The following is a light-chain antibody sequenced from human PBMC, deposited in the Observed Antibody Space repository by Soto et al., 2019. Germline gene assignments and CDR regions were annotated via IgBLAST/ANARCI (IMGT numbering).Light chain of an antibody. J-gene: IGKJ5*01. V-gene: IGKV3-11*01. CDR1: QSFRGL. CDR2: DAY. Sequence: EVVLTQSPATLSLSPGERATLSCRASQSFRGLLAWYQQKPGQAPRLLIYDAYNRATGIPPRFSGSGSGKDFTLTISSLEPEDSAVYYCQQRHMWPITFGQGTRLEIK. CDR3: QQRHMWPIT.